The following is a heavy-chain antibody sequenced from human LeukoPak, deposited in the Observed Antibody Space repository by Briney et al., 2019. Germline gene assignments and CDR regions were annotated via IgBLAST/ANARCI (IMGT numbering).Heavy chain of an antibody. Sequence: PSETLSLTCTVSGGSISSYYWSWIRQPPGKGLEWIGYIYYSGSTNYNPPLKSRVTISVDTSKNQFSLKLSSVTAADTAVYYCARGGMEFDPWGQGTLVTVSS. CDR3: ARGGMEFDP. CDR1: GGSISSYY. CDR2: IYYSGST. J-gene: IGHJ5*02. V-gene: IGHV4-59*01.